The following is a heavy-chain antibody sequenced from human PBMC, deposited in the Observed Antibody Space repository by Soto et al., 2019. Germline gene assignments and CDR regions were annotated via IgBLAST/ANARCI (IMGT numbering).Heavy chain of an antibody. D-gene: IGHD3-16*02. J-gene: IGHJ3*02. V-gene: IGHV3-13*01. CDR1: GFTCSSYD. Sequence: GGSLRLSCAASGFTCSSYDMHRVRQATGKGLEWVSAIGTAGDTYYPGSVKGRFTISRENAKNSLYLQMNSLRAGDTAVYYCARSYYDYIWGSYPTTQNAFDIWGQGTMVTLSS. CDR2: IGTAGDT. CDR3: ARSYYDYIWGSYPTTQNAFDI.